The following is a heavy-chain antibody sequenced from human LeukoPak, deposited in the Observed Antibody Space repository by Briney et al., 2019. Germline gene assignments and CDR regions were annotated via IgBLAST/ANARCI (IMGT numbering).Heavy chain of an antibody. V-gene: IGHV3-53*01. J-gene: IGHJ6*02. D-gene: IGHD1-26*01. Sequence: GGSLRLSCAASGFTVSSNYMSWVRQAPGKGLEWVSVIYSGGTTYFADSVKGRFTISRDNSKNTLYLQMNSLGADDTAVYYCATMRERPYGMDVWGQGTTVTVSS. CDR3: ATMRERPYGMDV. CDR1: GFTVSSNY. CDR2: IYSGGTT.